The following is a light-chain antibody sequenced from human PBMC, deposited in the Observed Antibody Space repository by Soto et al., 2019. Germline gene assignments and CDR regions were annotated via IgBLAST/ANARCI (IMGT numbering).Light chain of an antibody. V-gene: IGLV1-40*01. CDR3: QSYDTSLDVV. CDR1: SSNIGGGYD. Sequence: QSVLTQPPSVSGAPGQRVTLSCTGSSSNIGGGYDVHWYQQSPGTAPQLLIYDTTYRPSGVPDRFSGSKSGTASSLAITGLQPEDESTYYCQSYDTSLDVVFGGGTKLTVL. CDR2: DTT. J-gene: IGLJ2*01.